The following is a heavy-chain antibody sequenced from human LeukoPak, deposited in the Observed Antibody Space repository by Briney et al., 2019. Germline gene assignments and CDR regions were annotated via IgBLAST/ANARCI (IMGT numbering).Heavy chain of an antibody. CDR2: IKQDGSEK. D-gene: IGHD5-24*01. CDR1: GFTFSNFW. V-gene: IGHV3-7*01. CDR3: ANGDGFDY. J-gene: IGHJ4*02. Sequence: GGSLRLSCATSGFTFSNFWMSWVRQAPGKGLEWVANIKQDGSEKYYVDSVKGRFTIPRDNAKNSLYLQMNRLRAEDTAVYYCANGDGFDYWGQGTLVTVSS.